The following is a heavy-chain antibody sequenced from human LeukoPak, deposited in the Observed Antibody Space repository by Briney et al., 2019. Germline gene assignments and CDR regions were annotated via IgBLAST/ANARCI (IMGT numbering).Heavy chain of an antibody. Sequence: PGGSLRLSCAASGFSFNDFWMSWVRQAPGKGLEWVANIKQHGREKYYVDSVKGRFTISRDNAKNSLYLQMNSLRAEDTAVYYCARVVAVAASDYWGQGTLVTVSS. D-gene: IGHD6-19*01. CDR2: IKQHGREK. CDR1: GFSFNDFW. CDR3: ARVVAVAASDY. J-gene: IGHJ4*02. V-gene: IGHV3-7*01.